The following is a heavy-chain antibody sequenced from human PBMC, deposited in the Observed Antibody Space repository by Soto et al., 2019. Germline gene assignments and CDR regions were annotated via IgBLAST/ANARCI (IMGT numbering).Heavy chain of an antibody. CDR1: GGSISSYY. J-gene: IGHJ4*02. V-gene: IGHV4-59*01. CDR2: IYYSGST. CDR3: ARWGSSGYLTLTDDRFSPPDRYYDY. D-gene: IGHD3-22*01. Sequence: PSETLSLTCTVSGGSISSYYWSWIRQPPGKGLEWIGYIYYSGSTNYNPSLKSRVTISVDTSKNQFSLKLSSVTAADTAVYYCARWGSSGYLTLTDDRFSPPDRYYDYWGQGTLVTVSS.